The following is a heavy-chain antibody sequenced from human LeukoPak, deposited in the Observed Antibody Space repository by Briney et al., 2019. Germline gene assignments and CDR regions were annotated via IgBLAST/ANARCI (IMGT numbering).Heavy chain of an antibody. D-gene: IGHD6-19*01. CDR3: ASPSSGWHDDAFDI. CDR1: GGSVTSDDYY. Sequence: SETLSLTCTVSGGSVTSDDYYWNWIRQPPGKGLEWIGYIYNSGSTYYNPSLKSRLTISLDTSKNQFSLKLSSVTAADTAVYYCASPSSGWHDDAFDIWGQGTMVTVSS. V-gene: IGHV4-30-4*08. J-gene: IGHJ3*02. CDR2: IYNSGST.